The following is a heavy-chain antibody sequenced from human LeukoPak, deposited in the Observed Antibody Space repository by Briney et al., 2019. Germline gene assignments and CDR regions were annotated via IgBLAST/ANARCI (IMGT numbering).Heavy chain of an antibody. CDR2: ISYDGSNT. CDR3: AKEQGDSYDY. V-gene: IGHV3-30*18. D-gene: IGHD2-21*02. Sequence: QPGGSLRLSCAASGFTFSSYGMHWVRQAPGKGLEWVAVISYDGSNTYYADSVKGRFTISRDNAKNTLYLQMNSLRAEDTAVYYCAKEQGDSYDYWGQGTLVTVSS. J-gene: IGHJ4*02. CDR1: GFTFSSYG.